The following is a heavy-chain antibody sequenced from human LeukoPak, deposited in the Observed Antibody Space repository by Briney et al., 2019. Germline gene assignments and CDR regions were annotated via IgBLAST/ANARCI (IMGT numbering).Heavy chain of an antibody. Sequence: GGSLRLSCEASGFTFGRSAMAWVRQTPGKGLEWLSSISSSGNTYYADSVKGRFTISRDNSKNLVNLQMNSLRAEDTAIYYCVKGRMSEDGLDFWGQGSLVTVSS. J-gene: IGHJ4*02. D-gene: IGHD5-24*01. CDR3: VKGRMSEDGLDF. CDR2: ISSSGNT. V-gene: IGHV3-23*01. CDR1: GFTFGRSA.